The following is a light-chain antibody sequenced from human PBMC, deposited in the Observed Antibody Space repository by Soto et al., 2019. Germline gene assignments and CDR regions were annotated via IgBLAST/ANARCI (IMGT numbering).Light chain of an antibody. Sequence: DIQITHSPSTLSASVGDRVTITCRSSQSISSWLAWYQQKPGKAPKLLIYDASSLESGVPSRFSGSGSGTEFTLTISSLQPDDFATYYCQQYNSYPITLGQGTRLEIK. V-gene: IGKV1-5*01. J-gene: IGKJ5*01. CDR2: DAS. CDR1: QSISSW. CDR3: QQYNSYPIT.